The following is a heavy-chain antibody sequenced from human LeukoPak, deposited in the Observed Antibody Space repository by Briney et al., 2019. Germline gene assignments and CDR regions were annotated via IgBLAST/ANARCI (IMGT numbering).Heavy chain of an antibody. V-gene: IGHV3-53*01. CDR2: IYSGGST. D-gene: IGHD6-13*01. Sequence: GGTLRLSCAASGITVSRNYMSWVRQAPGKGLEWVSVIYSGGSTYYAASVKGRVTISRDNSKNTLYLQMYSLRAEDTAMYYCATSRRDSSPTPYYFDYWGQGTLVTVSS. CDR3: ATSRRDSSPTPYYFDY. J-gene: IGHJ4*02. CDR1: GITVSRNY.